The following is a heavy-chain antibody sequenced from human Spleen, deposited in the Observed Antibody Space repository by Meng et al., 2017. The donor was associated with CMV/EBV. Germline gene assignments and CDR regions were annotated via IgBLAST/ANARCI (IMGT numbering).Heavy chain of an antibody. Sequence: ASVKVSCKVSGYTLTEFSMQWVRQAPGHGLEWMGWINPNSGGTNYEQKFQGRVTMTRDTSISTAYMELSSLRSDDTAVYYCARGGGKTYYDFWSAYYMNWGQGTLVTVSS. J-gene: IGHJ4*02. D-gene: IGHD3-3*01. CDR2: INPNSGGT. CDR3: ARGGGKTYYDFWSAYYMN. CDR1: GYTLTEFS. V-gene: IGHV1-2*02.